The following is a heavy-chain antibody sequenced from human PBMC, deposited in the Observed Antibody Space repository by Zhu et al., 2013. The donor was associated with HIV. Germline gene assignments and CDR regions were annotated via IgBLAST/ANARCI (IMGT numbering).Heavy chain of an antibody. J-gene: IGHJ3*02. D-gene: IGHD4-17*01. CDR3: ARDPQMTTVTTWGAFDI. Sequence: EVQLVESGGGLVKPGGSLRLSCAASGFTFSSYSMNWVRQAPGKGLEWVSSISSSSSYIYYADSVKGRFTISRDNAKNSLYLQMNSLRAEDTAVYYCARDPQMTTVTTWGAFDIWGQGTMVTVSS. V-gene: IGHV3-21*01. CDR2: ISSSSSYI. CDR1: GFTFSSYS.